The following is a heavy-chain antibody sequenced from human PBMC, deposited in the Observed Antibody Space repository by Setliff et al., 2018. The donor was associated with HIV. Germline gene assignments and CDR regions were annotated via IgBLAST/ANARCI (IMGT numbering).Heavy chain of an antibody. Sequence: KASETLSLTCSVSGVSINRTDHYWGWIRQSPGKSLEWIGSVSQSGSTYYNPSLKSRITISVDRSKNLFSLKLISVTAADQGVYYCARVPVPGANWFDPWGLGTLVTVS. CDR2: VSQSGST. CDR3: ARVPVPGANWFDP. V-gene: IGHV4-39*01. J-gene: IGHJ5*02. CDR1: GVSINRTDHY.